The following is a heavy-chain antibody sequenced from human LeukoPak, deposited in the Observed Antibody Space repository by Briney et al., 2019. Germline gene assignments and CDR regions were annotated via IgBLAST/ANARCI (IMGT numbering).Heavy chain of an antibody. V-gene: IGHV3-11*01. CDR2: ISSSGSTI. Sequence: GGSLRLSCAASGFTFSDYYMSWIRQAPGKGLEWVSYISSSGSTIYYADSVKGRFTISRDNAKNSLYLQMNSLRAEDTAVYYCARHHDPEAVLAFDIWGQGTMVTVSS. D-gene: IGHD6-25*01. CDR1: GFTFSDYY. J-gene: IGHJ3*02. CDR3: ARHHDPEAVLAFDI.